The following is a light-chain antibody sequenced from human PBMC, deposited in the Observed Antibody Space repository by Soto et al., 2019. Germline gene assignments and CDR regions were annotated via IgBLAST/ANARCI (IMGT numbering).Light chain of an antibody. CDR1: SSDVGGYNY. CDR2: DVS. V-gene: IGLV2-14*01. J-gene: IGLJ1*01. CDR3: NSYTNSSTYV. Sequence: QSVLTQPASVSGSPGQSITISCTGTSSDVGGYNYVSWYQQHPGKAPKLMIYDVSNRPSGVSNRFSGSKSGNTASLTISGLQAEDEADYYCNSYTNSSTYVFGTGTKLTVL.